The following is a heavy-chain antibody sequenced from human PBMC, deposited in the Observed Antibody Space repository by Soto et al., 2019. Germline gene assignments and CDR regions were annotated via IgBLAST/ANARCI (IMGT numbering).Heavy chain of an antibody. Sequence: ASVKVSCKASGYTFTSYGISWARQAPGQGLEWMGWISAYNGNTNYAQKLQGRVTMTTDTSTSTAYMELRSLRSDDTAVYYCARDCSSTSCSNYYYYYGMDVWGQGTTVTVSS. CDR1: GYTFTSYG. J-gene: IGHJ6*02. V-gene: IGHV1-18*04. CDR2: ISAYNGNT. D-gene: IGHD2-2*01. CDR3: ARDCSSTSCSNYYYYYGMDV.